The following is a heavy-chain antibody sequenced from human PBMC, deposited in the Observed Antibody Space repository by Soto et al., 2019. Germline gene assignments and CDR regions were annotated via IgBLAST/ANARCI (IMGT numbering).Heavy chain of an antibody. CDR2: ISGSGGST. CDR1: GFTFSSYA. Sequence: VQLLESGGGLVQPGGSLRLSCAASGFTFSSYAMSWVRQAPGKGLEWVSAISGSGGSTYYADSVKGRFTISRDNSKNTLYLQMNSLRAEDTAVYYCAHKQQLADGMDVWGQGTTVTVSS. D-gene: IGHD6-13*01. CDR3: AHKQQLADGMDV. J-gene: IGHJ6*02. V-gene: IGHV3-23*01.